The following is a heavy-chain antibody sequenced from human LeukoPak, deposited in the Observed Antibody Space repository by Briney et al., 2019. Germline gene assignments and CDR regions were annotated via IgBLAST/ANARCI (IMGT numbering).Heavy chain of an antibody. Sequence: GSLRLSCAASGFTFSSYAMSWVRQAPGKGLEWVGSIYYSGSMYYNPSLRSRVIISVDTSKNQFSLKLSSVTAADTAVYYCARETGVGMGSSWTPFDYWGQRTLVTVSS. D-gene: IGHD6-13*01. CDR2: IYYSGSM. CDR3: ARETGVGMGSSWTPFDY. V-gene: IGHV4-38-2*02. CDR1: GFTFSSYA. J-gene: IGHJ4*02.